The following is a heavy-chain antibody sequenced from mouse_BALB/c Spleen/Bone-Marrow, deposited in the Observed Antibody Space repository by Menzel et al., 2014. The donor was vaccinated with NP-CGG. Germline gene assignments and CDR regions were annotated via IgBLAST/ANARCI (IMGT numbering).Heavy chain of an antibody. CDR1: GYTFTSSW. V-gene: IGHV1S130*01. D-gene: IGHD2-1*01. CDR3: ARGGYGNYYFEY. J-gene: IGHJ2*01. Sequence: VKLMESGSVLARPGASVKLSSKAPGYTFTSSWMHWAKQRPGQGLECIGEIHPNSGNTTYTEKFKGKATLTVDTSSSTAYVELSNLTSEASAVYDCARGGYGNYYFEYWGQCTTRPVSP. CDR2: IHPNSGNT.